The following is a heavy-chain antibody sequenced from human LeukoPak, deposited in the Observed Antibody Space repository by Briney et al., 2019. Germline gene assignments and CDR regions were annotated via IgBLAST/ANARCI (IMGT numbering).Heavy chain of an antibody. V-gene: IGHV3-11*01. CDR2: ISNSASII. D-gene: IGHD2-21*02. CDR1: GFTFSDYY. Sequence: PGGSLRLSCAASGFTFSDYYMSWLRQAPGKGREWVSYISNSASIIYYADSVKGRFTISRDNAKNSLYLQMNSLRAEDTAVYYCARETLGVTAFDIWGQGTMVTVSS. CDR3: ARETLGVTAFDI. J-gene: IGHJ3*02.